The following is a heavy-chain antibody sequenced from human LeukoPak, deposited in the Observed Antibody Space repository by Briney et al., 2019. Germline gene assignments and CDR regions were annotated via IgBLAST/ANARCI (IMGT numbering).Heavy chain of an antibody. V-gene: IGHV3-9*01. CDR1: GVTFDDYV. CDR2: ISWNSGSI. Sequence: GGSLRLSCAASGVTFDDYVMHWVRQAPGKGLEWVSGISWNSGSIGYADSVKGRFTIPRDNAKNSLYLQMNSLRVEDTALYYCAKDNDGYNGGFDYWGQGTLVTVSS. J-gene: IGHJ4*02. D-gene: IGHD5-24*01. CDR3: AKDNDGYNGGFDY.